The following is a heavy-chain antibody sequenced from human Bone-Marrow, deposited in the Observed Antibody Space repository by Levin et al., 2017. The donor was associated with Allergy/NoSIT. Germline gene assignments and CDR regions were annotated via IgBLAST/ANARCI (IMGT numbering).Heavy chain of an antibody. CDR1: GGSISNSY. D-gene: IGHD5-12*01. Sequence: SETLSLTCSVSGGSISNSYWSWIRQAPGKGLEWIGYIKNSGTTKYKPSLNSRVTISADTSKNQVSLRLTSVTAADTAVYYYASLGYTISYYDYAMDVWGQGTTVTVSS. CDR2: IKNSGTT. CDR3: ASLGYTISYYDYAMDV. J-gene: IGHJ6*02. V-gene: IGHV4-59*01.